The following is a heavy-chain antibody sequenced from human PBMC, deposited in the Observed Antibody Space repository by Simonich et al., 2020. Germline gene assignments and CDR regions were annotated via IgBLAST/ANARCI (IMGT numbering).Heavy chain of an antibody. CDR1: GFTFSSYS. V-gene: IGHV3-21*01. Sequence: EVQLVESGGGLVKPGGSLRLSCAASGFTFSSYSMNWVRPVPGKGLGWVSSISSSSSYKYYADSVKGRFTISRDNAKNSLYLQMNSLRAEDTAVYYCARDVDTAMVFDYWGQGTLVTVSS. D-gene: IGHD5-18*01. CDR3: ARDVDTAMVFDY. J-gene: IGHJ4*02. CDR2: ISSSSSYK.